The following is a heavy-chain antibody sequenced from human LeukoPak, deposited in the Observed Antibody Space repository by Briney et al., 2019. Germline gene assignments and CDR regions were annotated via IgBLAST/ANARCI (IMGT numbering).Heavy chain of an antibody. J-gene: IGHJ4*02. CDR1: GITFSNYA. CDR2: ITGSGGST. D-gene: IGHD6-19*01. CDR3: AKVGVMRRSGWFGGDYFDF. Sequence: GGSLRLSCAVSGITFSNYAMNGVRQAPGKGLEWVSVITGSGGSTYYADSVKGRFTISRDNSKNTVSLEMNSLRAEDTAVYYCAKVGVMRRSGWFGGDYFDFWGQGTLVTVSS. V-gene: IGHV3-23*01.